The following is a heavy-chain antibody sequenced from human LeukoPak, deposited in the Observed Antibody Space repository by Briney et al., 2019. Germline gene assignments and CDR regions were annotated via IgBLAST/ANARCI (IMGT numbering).Heavy chain of an antibody. D-gene: IGHD5-18*01. CDR2: INHSGST. CDR3: ARVRSISYGFVPLRNNWFDP. J-gene: IGHJ5*02. CDR1: GGSFSGYY. Sequence: PSETLSLTCAVYGGSFSGYYWSWIRQPPGKGLEWIGEINHSGSTNYNPSLKSRVTISVDTSKNQFSLKLSSVTAADTAVYYCARVRSISYGFVPLRNNWFDPWGQGTLVTVSS. V-gene: IGHV4-34*01.